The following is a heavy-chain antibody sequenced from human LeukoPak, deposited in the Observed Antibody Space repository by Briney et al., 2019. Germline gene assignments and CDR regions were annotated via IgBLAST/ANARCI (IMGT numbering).Heavy chain of an antibody. V-gene: IGHV4-38-2*02. D-gene: IGHD4-23*01. CDR3: ARVSRGNSVGGDY. CDR1: GYSISSGFY. Sequence: SETLSLTCSVSGYSISSGFYWGWIRQPPGKGLEWIGSIFHSGSTYYNPSLKSRVTISLDTSKNQFSLKLSSVTAADTAMYYCARVSRGNSVGGDYWGQGTLVTVSS. J-gene: IGHJ4*02. CDR2: IFHSGST.